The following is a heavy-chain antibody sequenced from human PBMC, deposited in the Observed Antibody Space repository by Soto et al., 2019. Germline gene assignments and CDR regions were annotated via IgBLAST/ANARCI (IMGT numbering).Heavy chain of an antibody. D-gene: IGHD2-2*01. V-gene: IGHV1-2*02. J-gene: IGHJ6*02. CDR3: ARDPSYDIVVVPAADSYYYGMDV. CDR2: INPNSGGT. CDR1: GYTCTGYY. Sequence: GASVKVSCKASGYTCTGYYMHWVLQAPGQGLEWMGWINPNSGGTNYAQKFQGRVTMTRDTSISTAYMELSRLRSDDTAVYYCARDPSYDIVVVPAADSYYYGMDVWGQGTTVTVSS.